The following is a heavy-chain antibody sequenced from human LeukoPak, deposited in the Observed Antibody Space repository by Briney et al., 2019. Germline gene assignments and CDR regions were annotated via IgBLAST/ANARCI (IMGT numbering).Heavy chain of an antibody. CDR3: ARSRGVTGYTIRYFDL. CDR2: MYHRGDT. V-gene: IGHV4-30-2*01. CDR1: GGSITSGGYS. Sequence: SETLSLTCAVSGGSITSGGYSWSWIRQPPGKALEWIGYMYHRGDTYYNPSLKSRVTISLDSSKNQFSLKLNSVTAADTAVYYCARSRGVTGYTIRYFDLWGRGALVTVSS. D-gene: IGHD3-9*01. J-gene: IGHJ2*01.